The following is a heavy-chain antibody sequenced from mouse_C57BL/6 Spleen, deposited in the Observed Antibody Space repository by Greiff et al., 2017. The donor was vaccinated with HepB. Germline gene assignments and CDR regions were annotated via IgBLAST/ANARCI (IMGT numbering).Heavy chain of an antibody. Sequence: QVQLKESGAELVRPGASVKLSCKASGYTFTDYYINWVKQRPGQGLEWIARIYPGSGNTYYNEKFKGKATLTAEKSSSTAYMQLSSLTSEDSAVYFCARRWLPYAMDYWGQGTSVTVSS. CDR1: GYTFTDYY. CDR2: IYPGSGNT. V-gene: IGHV1-76*01. J-gene: IGHJ4*01. D-gene: IGHD2-3*01. CDR3: ARRWLPYAMDY.